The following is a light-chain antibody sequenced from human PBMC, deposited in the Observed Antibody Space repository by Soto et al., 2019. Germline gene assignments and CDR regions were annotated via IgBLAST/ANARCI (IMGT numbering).Light chain of an antibody. CDR1: SSDVGRYNL. V-gene: IGLV2-23*02. CDR2: EVS. Sequence: SALTPPASLSWSPGQSITLSRTGTSSDVGRYNLVSWYQQHPGKAPKLMIYEVSKRPSGVSNRFSGSKSGNTASLTISGLQAEDEADYYCCSYAGSSTYVFGTGTRSPS. CDR3: CSYAGSSTYV. J-gene: IGLJ1*01.